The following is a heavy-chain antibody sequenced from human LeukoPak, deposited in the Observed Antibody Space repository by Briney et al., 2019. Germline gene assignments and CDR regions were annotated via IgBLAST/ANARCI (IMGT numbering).Heavy chain of an antibody. CDR2: FIPIFVTA. Sequence: SXXVSCKASGGTFNTYAISWVRQAPGQGLEWMGRFIPIFVTANYPQNFQGRVSITTDESTSTAYMQLSSLRSEDTAMYYCARDLGITGTYDNHCFDYWGQGILVTVSS. CDR1: GGTFNTYA. CDR3: ARDLGITGTYDNHCFDY. J-gene: IGHJ4*02. V-gene: IGHV1-69*05. D-gene: IGHD1-7*01.